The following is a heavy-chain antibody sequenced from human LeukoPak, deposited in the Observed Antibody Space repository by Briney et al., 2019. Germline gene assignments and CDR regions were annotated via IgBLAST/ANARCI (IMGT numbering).Heavy chain of an antibody. CDR2: ISGSGGST. CDR3: AKDLRGGITMIVGPFDY. D-gene: IGHD3-22*01. CDR1: GFTFSNYA. V-gene: IGHV3-23*01. Sequence: QPGGSLRLSCAASGFTFSNYAMSWVRQAPGKGLEWVSAISGSGGSTFYADSVKGRFTISRDNSKNTLYLQMNSLRAGDTAVYYCAKDLRGGITMIVGPFDYWGQGTLVTVSS. J-gene: IGHJ4*02.